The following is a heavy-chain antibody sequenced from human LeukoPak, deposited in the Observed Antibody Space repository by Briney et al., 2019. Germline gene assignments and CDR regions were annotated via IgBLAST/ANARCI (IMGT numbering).Heavy chain of an antibody. CDR2: INPNSGGT. V-gene: IGHV1-2*02. D-gene: IGHD1-14*01. CDR1: GYTFTGYY. CDR3: ASNRNRVIDTFDI. Sequence: ASVKVSCKASGYTFTGYYMHWVRQAPGQGLEWMGWINPNSGGTNYAQKFQGRVTMTRDTSITTAYMELSRLSSDDTAVYYCASNRNRVIDTFDIWGQGTMVTVSS. J-gene: IGHJ3*02.